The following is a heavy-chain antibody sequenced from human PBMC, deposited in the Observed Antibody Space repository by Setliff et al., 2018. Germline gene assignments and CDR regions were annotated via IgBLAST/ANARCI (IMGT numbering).Heavy chain of an antibody. J-gene: IGHJ4*02. D-gene: IGHD3-22*01. CDR1: GFTFTTYA. V-gene: IGHV3-23*01. Sequence: TGGSLRLSCAASGFTFTTYAMSWVRQAPGKGLEWVSGVSGSGGSTFYADSVKGRFTISRDNSKNTIYLQMNSLRADDTAVYYCARDATYYYDTSGHYSDYFDYWAQGTLVTVS. CDR2: VSGSGGST. CDR3: ARDATYYYDTSGHYSDYFDY.